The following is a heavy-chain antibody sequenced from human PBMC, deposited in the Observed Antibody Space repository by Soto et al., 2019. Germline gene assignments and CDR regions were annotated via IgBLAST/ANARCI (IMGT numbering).Heavy chain of an antibody. V-gene: IGHV1-69*13. CDR3: ARDTCSSTSCYRAGSWFDP. CDR1: GGTFSSYA. D-gene: IGHD2-2*02. Sequence: SVKVSCKASGGTFSSYAISWVRQAPGQGLEWMGGIIPIFGTASYAQKFQGRVTITADESTSTAYMELSSLRSEDTAVYYCARDTCSSTSCYRAGSWFDPWGQGTLVTVSS. CDR2: IIPIFGTA. J-gene: IGHJ5*02.